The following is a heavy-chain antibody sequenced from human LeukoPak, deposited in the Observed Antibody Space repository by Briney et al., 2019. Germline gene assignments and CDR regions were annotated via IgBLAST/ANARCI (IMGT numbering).Heavy chain of an antibody. CDR3: ARDRAAAGTRNWFDP. D-gene: IGHD6-13*01. Sequence: GASVKVSCKASGYTFTGYYMHWVRQAPGQGLEWMGWINPNSGGTNYAQKFQGRVTMTRDTSISTAYMELSRLRSDDTAVYYCARDRAAAGTRNWFDPWGQGTLVTVSS. CDR2: INPNSGGT. CDR1: GYTFTGYY. V-gene: IGHV1-2*02. J-gene: IGHJ5*02.